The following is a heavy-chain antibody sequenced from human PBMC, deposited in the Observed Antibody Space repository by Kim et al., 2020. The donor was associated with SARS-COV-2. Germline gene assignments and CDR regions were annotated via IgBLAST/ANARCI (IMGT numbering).Heavy chain of an antibody. CDR3: ARGRHSRRNWFDP. J-gene: IGHJ5*02. CDR2: IYYSGST. Sequence: SETLSLTCTVSGGSISSYYWSWIRQPPGKGLEWIGYIYYSGSTNYNPSLKSRVTISVDTSKNQFSLKLSSVTAADTAVYYCARGRHSRRNWFDPWGQGTLVTVSS. V-gene: IGHV4-59*01. CDR1: GGSISSYY. D-gene: IGHD6-13*01.